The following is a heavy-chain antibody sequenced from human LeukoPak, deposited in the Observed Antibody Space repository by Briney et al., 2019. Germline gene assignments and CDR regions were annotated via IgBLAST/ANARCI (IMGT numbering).Heavy chain of an antibody. J-gene: IGHJ6*03. D-gene: IGHD3-3*01. CDR1: GGTFSSYG. Sequence: ASVKVSCKASGGTFSSYGISWVRQAPGQGLEWMGWISAYNGNTNYAQKLQGRVTMTTDTSTSTAYMELRSLRSDDTAVYYCARERVSDFWSGYQSVLYYMDVWGKGTTVTVSS. V-gene: IGHV1-18*01. CDR3: ARERVSDFWSGYQSVLYYMDV. CDR2: ISAYNGNT.